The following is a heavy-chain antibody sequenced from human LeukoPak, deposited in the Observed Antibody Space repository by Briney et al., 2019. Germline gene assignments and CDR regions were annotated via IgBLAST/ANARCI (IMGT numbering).Heavy chain of an antibody. CDR1: GGSISSYY. V-gene: IGHV4-4*07. J-gene: IGHJ6*03. Sequence: SETLSLTCTVSGGSISSYYWSWIRQPAGKGLEWIGRIYTSGSTNYNPSLKSRVTMSVDTSKNQFSLKLSSVTAADTAVYYCARGASESRWDYYYNMDVWGKGTTVTVSS. CDR3: ARGASESRWDYYYNMDV. CDR2: IYTSGST. D-gene: IGHD6-13*01.